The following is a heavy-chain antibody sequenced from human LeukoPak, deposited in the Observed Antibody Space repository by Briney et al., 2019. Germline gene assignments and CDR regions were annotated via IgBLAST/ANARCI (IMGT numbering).Heavy chain of an antibody. D-gene: IGHD5-12*01. CDR1: GFTFSSYA. J-gene: IGHJ4*02. Sequence: GGSLRLSCAASGFTFSSYAMSWVRQAPGKGLEWVANIKQDGSEKYYVDSVKGRFTISRDNAKNSLYLQMNSLRAEDTAVYYCARDQWLDYWGQGTLVTVSS. CDR2: IKQDGSEK. V-gene: IGHV3-7*01. CDR3: ARDQWLDY.